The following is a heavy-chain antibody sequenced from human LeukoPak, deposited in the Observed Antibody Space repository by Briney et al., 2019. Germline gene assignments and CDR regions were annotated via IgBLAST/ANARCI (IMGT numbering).Heavy chain of an antibody. CDR1: GGSISSYY. CDR3: ARSLGETVTPFDY. D-gene: IGHD4-17*01. CDR2: IYYSGST. J-gene: IGHJ4*02. V-gene: IGHV4-59*01. Sequence: SETLSLTCTASGGSISSYYWSWIRQPPGKGLEWIGYIYYSGSTNYNPSLKSRVTISVDTSKNQFSLKLSSVTAADTAVYYCARSLGETVTPFDYWGQGTLVTVSS.